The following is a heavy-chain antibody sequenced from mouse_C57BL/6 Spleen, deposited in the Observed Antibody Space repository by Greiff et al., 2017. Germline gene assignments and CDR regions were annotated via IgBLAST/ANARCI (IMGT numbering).Heavy chain of an antibody. CDR3: ARGGYIDV. Sequence: QVQLQQPGAELVRPGSSVKLSCKASGYTFTSYWMHWVKQRPIQGLEWIGNIDPSDSETNYNQKFKDKATLTVDKSSSTAYMQLSSLTSEDSAGYYCARGGYIDVWGTGTTVTVSS. J-gene: IGHJ1*03. CDR2: IDPSDSET. V-gene: IGHV1-52*01. CDR1: GYTFTSYW.